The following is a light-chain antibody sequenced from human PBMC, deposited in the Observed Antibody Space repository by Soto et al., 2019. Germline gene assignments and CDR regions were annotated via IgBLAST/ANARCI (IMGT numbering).Light chain of an antibody. V-gene: IGKV3-15*01. CDR2: GAS. CDR3: QQYTSRPLT. Sequence: EIVMTQSPATLSVSPGDRATLSCRASQSVSSNLAWYQQKPGQAPRLLIYGASTRATGIPARFSGSGSGTEFTLTISSLQSEDFAVYYCQQYTSRPLTFGGGTKVDIK. J-gene: IGKJ4*01. CDR1: QSVSSN.